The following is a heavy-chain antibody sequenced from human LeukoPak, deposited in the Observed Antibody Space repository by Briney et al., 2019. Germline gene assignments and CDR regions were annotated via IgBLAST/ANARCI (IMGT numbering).Heavy chain of an antibody. CDR3: AKDSRILRNGFCYTADY. CDR2: ILYDGSNK. D-gene: IGHD2-8*01. CDR1: GFTFSSYG. V-gene: IGHV3-30*18. J-gene: IGHJ4*02. Sequence: GGSLRLSCAASGFTFSSYGMHWVRQAPGKGLEWVAVILYDGSNKYYGDSVKGRFTISRDNSKNTLQLQMNSLRAEDTAVYYCAKDSRILRNGFCYTADYWGQGTLVTVSS.